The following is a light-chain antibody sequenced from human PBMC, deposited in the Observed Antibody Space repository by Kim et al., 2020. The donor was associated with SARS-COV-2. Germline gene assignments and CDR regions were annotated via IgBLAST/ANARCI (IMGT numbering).Light chain of an antibody. J-gene: IGKJ2*01. Sequence: DIQMTQSPSSLSASVGDKGTVTCRTSQNISNYLNWYHQKPGEAPKLLIYAAVTLQGGVSSRFSASGSGTDFTLMITSLQPEDLETYSCHQSYRIPSAFAQGTKLEI. CDR3: HQSYRIPSA. CDR2: AAV. CDR1: QNISNY. V-gene: IGKV1-39*01.